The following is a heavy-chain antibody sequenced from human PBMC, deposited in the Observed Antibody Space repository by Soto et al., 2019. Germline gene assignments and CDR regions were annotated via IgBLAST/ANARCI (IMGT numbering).Heavy chain of an antibody. J-gene: IGHJ5*02. CDR3: AEVTDRVGATSWFDP. V-gene: IGHV1-69*01. Sequence: QVQLVQSGAEVKKPGSSVKVSCKASGGTFSSYAISWVRQAPGQGLEWMGGIIPIFGTANYAQKFQGRVTITADESTSTAYMELSSLRSEETAVYDFAEVTDRVGATSWFDPWGQGKLVTVYS. CDR1: GGTFSSYA. D-gene: IGHD1-26*01. CDR2: IIPIFGTA.